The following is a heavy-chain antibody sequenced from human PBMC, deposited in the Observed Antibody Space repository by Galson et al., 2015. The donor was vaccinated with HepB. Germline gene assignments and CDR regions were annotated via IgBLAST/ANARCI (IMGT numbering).Heavy chain of an antibody. Sequence: QSGAEVKKPGESLRISCKGSGYSFANYWIDWVRQVPGKGLEWMGRIDPFDSYTNYNPSFQGHVTISADKSISTAYLQWSSLKASDTAMYYCAGHPSYNSGADYWGQGTLVSVSS. CDR2: IDPFDSYT. J-gene: IGHJ4*02. CDR1: GYSFANYW. CDR3: AGHPSYNSGADY. D-gene: IGHD6-19*01. V-gene: IGHV5-10-1*01.